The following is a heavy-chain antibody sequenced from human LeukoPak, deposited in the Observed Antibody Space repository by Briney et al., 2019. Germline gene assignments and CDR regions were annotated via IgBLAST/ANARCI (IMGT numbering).Heavy chain of an antibody. CDR1: GFTFSSHW. J-gene: IGHJ4*02. CDR3: ARDGYSFGHDFDY. D-gene: IGHD5-18*01. V-gene: IGHV3-74*01. Sequence: QLWGSLRLSCAASGFTFSSHWMHWVRHTPGKGLVWVSRIKGDGSSTSYADSVKGRFTISRDNAKNTLYLQMNSLRAEDTAVYYCARDGYSFGHDFDYWGQGTLVTVSS. CDR2: IKGDGSST.